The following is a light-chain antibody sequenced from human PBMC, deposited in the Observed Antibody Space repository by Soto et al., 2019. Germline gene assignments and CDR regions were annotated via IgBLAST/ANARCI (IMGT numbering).Light chain of an antibody. J-gene: IGLJ2*01. CDR1: SSDVGSYNL. CDR2: EGS. Sequence: QSVLTQPASVSGSPGQSITISCTGSSSDVGSYNLVSWYQQYPGKAPKLMTYEGSKRPSGVSNRFSGSKSGNTASLTISGLQAEDEADYYCCSFAGSHVVFGGGTKVTVL. V-gene: IGLV2-23*01. CDR3: CSFAGSHVV.